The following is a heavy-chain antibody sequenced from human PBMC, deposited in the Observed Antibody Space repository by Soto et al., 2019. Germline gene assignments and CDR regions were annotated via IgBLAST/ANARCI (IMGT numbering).Heavy chain of an antibody. CDR1: GGSISSYY. D-gene: IGHD6-13*01. CDR2: IYYSGST. V-gene: IGHV4-59*01. J-gene: IGHJ5*02. Sequence: SETLSLTCTVSGGSISSYYWSWIRQPPGKGLEWIGYIYYSGSTNYNPSLKSRVTISVDTSKNQFSLKLSSVTAADTAVYYCARKGWSDSSSWYNWFDPWGQGTLVTVSS. CDR3: ARKGWSDSSSWYNWFDP.